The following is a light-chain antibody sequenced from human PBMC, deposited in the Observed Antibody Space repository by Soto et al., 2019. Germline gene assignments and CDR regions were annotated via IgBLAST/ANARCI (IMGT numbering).Light chain of an antibody. CDR2: GAS. CDR1: QSVSSSY. V-gene: IGKV3-20*01. Sequence: EIVLTQSPGTLSLSPGERATLSCRASQSVSSSYLDWYQQKPGQAPRLLIYGASSRATGIPDRFSGSGSGTDFTLTISRLEPIDFAVYYCHQYGGSPRTLGQGTKVEIK. J-gene: IGKJ1*01. CDR3: HQYGGSPRT.